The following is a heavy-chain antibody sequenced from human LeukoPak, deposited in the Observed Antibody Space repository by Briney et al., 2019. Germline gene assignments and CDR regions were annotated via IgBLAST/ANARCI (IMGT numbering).Heavy chain of an antibody. CDR1: GFTFSDYW. CDR2: INTDGSRT. Sequence: GGSLRLSCAASGFTFSDYWMHWVRQAPGKGLVWVSLINTDGSRTSYADSVKGRFTISRDSAKNTLYLQMNSLRAEDTAVYYCAKGGPTGSNYFDFWGQGTLVTVSS. CDR3: AKGGPTGSNYFDF. V-gene: IGHV3-74*01. J-gene: IGHJ4*02. D-gene: IGHD1-26*01.